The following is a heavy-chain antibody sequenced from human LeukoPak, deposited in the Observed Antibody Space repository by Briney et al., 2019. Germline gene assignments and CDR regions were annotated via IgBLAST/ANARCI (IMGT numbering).Heavy chain of an antibody. D-gene: IGHD4-17*01. CDR1: GFTFSSYE. J-gene: IGHJ4*02. CDR3: AKSVSTVTTNAY. CDR2: ISSSGSTI. Sequence: GGSLRLSCAASGFTFSSYEMNWVRQAPGKGLEWVSYISSSGSTIYYADSVKGRFTISRDNAKNSLYLQMNSLRAEDTAVYYCAKSVSTVTTNAYWGQGTLVTVSS. V-gene: IGHV3-48*03.